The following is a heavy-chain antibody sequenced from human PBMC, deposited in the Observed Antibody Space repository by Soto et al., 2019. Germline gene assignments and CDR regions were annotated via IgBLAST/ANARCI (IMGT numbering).Heavy chain of an antibody. D-gene: IGHD3-10*01. Sequence: QVQLQESGPGLVKPSETLSLTCTVPNGSIYSSFWSWIRQPPGKGLQWIGFIYYRGSTNSNPSLKSRVTISIDTSKNQFSLRLNSVTAADTAVYYCARSDASGSYPKRFDRWGQGTLVTVSS. CDR3: ARSDASGSYPKRFDR. CDR1: NGSIYSSF. V-gene: IGHV4-59*08. J-gene: IGHJ5*02. CDR2: IYYRGST.